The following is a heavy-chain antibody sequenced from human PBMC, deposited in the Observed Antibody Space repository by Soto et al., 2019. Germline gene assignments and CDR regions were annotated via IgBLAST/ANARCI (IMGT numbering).Heavy chain of an antibody. J-gene: IGHJ6*02. CDR1: GFIFSSYG. CDR3: GKVGKAKAPPPPDHFYYGMDV. V-gene: IGHV3-30*18. Sequence: QVQLVEYGGGVVQPGRSLRLSCAASGFIFSSYGINWVRQAPGKGLEWVAVISYDGSNKYYAESVKGRFTNSRDNSKNPVYLPMNSLRAEDTAVYYCGKVGKAKAPPPPDHFYYGMDVWGQGTTVTVS. D-gene: IGHD5-18*01. CDR2: ISYDGSNK.